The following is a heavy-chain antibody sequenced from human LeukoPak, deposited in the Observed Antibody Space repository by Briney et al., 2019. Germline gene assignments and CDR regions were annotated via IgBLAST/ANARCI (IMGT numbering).Heavy chain of an antibody. CDR2: ISGTGTNT. Sequence: PGGSLRLSCAPSGFAFIRFTMSWVRQTPGKGLEWVASISGTGTNTYYADSVKGRFTISRDNSRNTLYLQMNSLGAEDTAIYYCAKDHGVAVTGMFYWGQGTLVTVSS. CDR1: GFAFIRFT. D-gene: IGHD6-19*01. CDR3: AKDHGVAVTGMFY. J-gene: IGHJ4*02. V-gene: IGHV3-23*01.